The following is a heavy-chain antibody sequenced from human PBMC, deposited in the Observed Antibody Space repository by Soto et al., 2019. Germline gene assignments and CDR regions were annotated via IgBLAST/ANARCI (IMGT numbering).Heavy chain of an antibody. CDR3: AIYHGLCSYAFDI. CDR2: ISSSSSYI. CDR1: GLTFSSYS. V-gene: IGHV3-21*01. Sequence: EVQLVESGGGLVKPGGSLRLSCAASGLTFSSYSMKWVRQAPWKGLEWVSSISSSSSYIYYADSVKGRFTFSRDNAKNSRYLQMNSLRAEDTAVYYCAIYHGLCSYAFDIWGQCTMVTVSS. D-gene: IGHD2-15*01. J-gene: IGHJ3*02.